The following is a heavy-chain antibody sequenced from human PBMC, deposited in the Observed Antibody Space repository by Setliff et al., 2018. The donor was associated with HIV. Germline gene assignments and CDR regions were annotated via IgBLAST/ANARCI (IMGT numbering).Heavy chain of an antibody. J-gene: IGHJ4*02. CDR3: ARVRYCGSPSCRKEFDF. D-gene: IGHD2-21*01. Sequence: GGSLRLSCAASGFSFSYYWMHWVRQAPGKGLEWVAVVSYGGTNTYYADSVKGRFIISRDDSESTLFLQMNSLRVDDTAVYYCARVRYCGSPSCRKEFDFWGQGTLVTVSS. CDR2: VSYGGTNT. V-gene: IGHV3-30*03. CDR1: GFSFSYYW.